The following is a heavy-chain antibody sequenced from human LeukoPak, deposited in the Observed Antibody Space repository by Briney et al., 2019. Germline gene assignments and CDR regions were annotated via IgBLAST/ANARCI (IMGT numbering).Heavy chain of an antibody. CDR2: IYYSGST. CDR1: GGSISSGGYY. D-gene: IGHD4-17*01. CDR3: ARGNLHYGDYVF. V-gene: IGHV4-30-4*01. Sequence: SETLSLTCTVSGGSISSGGYYWSWIRQPPGKGLEWIGYIYYSGSTYYNPSLKSRVTISVDTSKNQFSLKLSSVTAADTAVYYCARGNLHYGDYVFWGQGTLVTVSS. J-gene: IGHJ4*02.